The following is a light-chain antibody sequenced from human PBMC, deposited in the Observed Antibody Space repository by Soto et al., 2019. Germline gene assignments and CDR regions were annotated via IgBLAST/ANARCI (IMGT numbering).Light chain of an antibody. J-gene: IGKJ3*01. V-gene: IGKV1-16*01. CDR1: QGIRNY. CDR3: EQYDRYPPT. CDR2: ASS. Sequence: IRVTQSPASLSASVGDRVTITSRASQGIRNYLAWFQQKPGKAPKSLIYASSSLQSGVPSRFSGSGSGTDFTLTITSLHPDDFATYYCEQYDRYPPTFGPGTKVDIK.